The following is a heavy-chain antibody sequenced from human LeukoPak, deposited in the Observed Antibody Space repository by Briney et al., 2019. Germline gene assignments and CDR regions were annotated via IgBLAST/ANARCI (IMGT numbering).Heavy chain of an antibody. CDR1: GYTFSDNY. CDR3: ARDGKLRFLEWPTDY. D-gene: IGHD3-3*01. J-gene: IGHJ4*02. CDR2: INPSAGIT. V-gene: IGHV1-46*01. Sequence: ASVKVSCKASGYTFSDNYIHWVRQAPGQGLEWMGIINPSAGITTYAQKFQGRVTMTSDTSTSTVYMELSSLRSEDTAVYYCARDGKLRFLEWPTDYWGQGTLVTVSS.